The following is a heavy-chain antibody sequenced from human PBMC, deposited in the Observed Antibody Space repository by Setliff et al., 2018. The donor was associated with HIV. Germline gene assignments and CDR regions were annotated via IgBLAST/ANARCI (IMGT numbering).Heavy chain of an antibody. CDR2: IYTSGST. CDR3: ARGLHLRITMVRGEYYGMDV. CDR1: GGSIGSGSYY. D-gene: IGHD3-10*01. J-gene: IGHJ6*02. Sequence: KPSETLSLTCTVSGGSIGSGSYYWSWIRQPAGKGLEWIGRIYTSGSTNYNPSLKSRVTISVDTSKNQFSLKLSSVTAADTAVYYCARGLHLRITMVRGEYYGMDVWGQGTTVTVSS. V-gene: IGHV4-61*02.